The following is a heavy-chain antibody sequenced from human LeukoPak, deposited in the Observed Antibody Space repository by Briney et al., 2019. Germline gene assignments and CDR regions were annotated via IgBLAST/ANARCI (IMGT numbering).Heavy chain of an antibody. J-gene: IGHJ4*02. V-gene: IGHV3-30*18. D-gene: IGHD3-9*01. CDR3: VKDMTLTGYYRRHHTPPDFDY. Sequence: GRSLRLSCAASGFTFSSYGMHWVRQAPGKVLEWVAVISYDGSNKYYADSVKGRFTISRDNSKNTLYMQMNSVRAEDTAVYYCVKDMTLTGYYRRHHTPPDFDYWGQGTLVTVSS. CDR1: GFTFSSYG. CDR2: ISYDGSNK.